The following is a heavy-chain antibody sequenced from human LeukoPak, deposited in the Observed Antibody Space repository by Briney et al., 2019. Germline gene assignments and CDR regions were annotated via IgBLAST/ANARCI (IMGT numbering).Heavy chain of an antibody. J-gene: IGHJ4*02. CDR3: PKAPYGHFGNPFYY. CDR1: GFTFSXFA. V-gene: IGHV3-23*01. D-gene: IGHD4-17*01. CDR2: ISGSGGST. Sequence: XXSGFTFSXFAMSWVRQAPGKGLEWVSLISGSGGSTYHADSVKGRFTISRDNSKNTLYLQMNSLRAEDTAIYYFPKAPYGHFGNPFYYWAQGTLVPASS.